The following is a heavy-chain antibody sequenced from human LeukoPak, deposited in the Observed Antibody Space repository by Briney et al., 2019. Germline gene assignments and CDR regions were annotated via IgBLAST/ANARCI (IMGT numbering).Heavy chain of an antibody. Sequence: PSETLSLTCVVSGGSLSNFYWSWVRQPPGKGLEWLGYISYGGGTTYNTTLKRRLSMSMDTSKNQLSLRLNSVTAADTALYYCARVGDTSGYFYYFDSWGQGTLVTVSS. CDR2: ISYGGGT. CDR3: ARVGDTSGYFYYFDS. CDR1: GGSLSNFY. V-gene: IGHV4-59*08. J-gene: IGHJ4*02. D-gene: IGHD3-22*01.